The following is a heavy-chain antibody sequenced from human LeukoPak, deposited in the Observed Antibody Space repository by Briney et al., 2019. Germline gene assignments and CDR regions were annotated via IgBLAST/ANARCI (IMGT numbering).Heavy chain of an antibody. D-gene: IGHD2-21*02. CDR1: GYTFTSYG. V-gene: IGHV1-18*01. CDR3: ARVPYCGGDCYYGVTLDY. J-gene: IGHJ4*02. Sequence: ASVKVSCKASGYTFTSYGISWVRQAPGQGLEWMGWISAYNGNTNYAQKLQGRVTMTTDTSTSTAYMELRSLRSDGTAVYYCARVPYCGGDCYYGVTLDYWGQGTLVTVSS. CDR2: ISAYNGNT.